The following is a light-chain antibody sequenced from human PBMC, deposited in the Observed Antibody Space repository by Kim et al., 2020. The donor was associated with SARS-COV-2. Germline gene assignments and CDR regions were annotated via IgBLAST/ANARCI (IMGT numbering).Light chain of an antibody. CDR2: HTS. CDR1: PGDVTIGNH. Sequence: PGGTVTLTGGSGPGDVTIGNHPYWFQQKPGQAPRTLIYHTSNKHSWTPARLSGSLLGGNAALTRSGALPEDEAKYSCLLYYNGYRLFGGGTKLTV. CDR3: LLYYNGYRL. J-gene: IGLJ2*01. V-gene: IGLV7-46*01.